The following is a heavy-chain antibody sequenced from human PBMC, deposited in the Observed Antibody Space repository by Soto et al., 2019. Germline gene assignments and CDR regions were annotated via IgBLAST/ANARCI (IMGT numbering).Heavy chain of an antibody. D-gene: IGHD3-10*01. J-gene: IGHJ4*02. CDR3: ARCMGFDGSGYAFFDS. Sequence: EVQLVESGGGLVKPGGSLRLSCAASGFTFSGHTINWVRQAPGQGLEWVSSVSSSSYIYYADSMKGRFTVSRDNAEKSLYLQMNSPRAEDTAIYYCARCMGFDGSGYAFFDSWGQGTLVTVS. V-gene: IGHV3-21*01. CDR1: GFTFSGHT. CDR2: VSSSSYI.